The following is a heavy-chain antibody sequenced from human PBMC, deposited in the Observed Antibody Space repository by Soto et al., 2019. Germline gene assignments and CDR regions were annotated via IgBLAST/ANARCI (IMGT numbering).Heavy chain of an antibody. CDR1: GYTFTNYA. V-gene: IGHV1-3*01. D-gene: IGHD3-22*01. CDR2: INPGNGNT. CDR3: ARGERYYYDTSGYFGFDY. J-gene: IGHJ4*02. Sequence: QVQLVQSGAEVKKPGASVKVSCKASGYTFTNYAIHWVRQAPGQRLEWMGWINPGNGNTKYSQKFQGRVTITRDTXAXTXSMELSSLRSEDTAVYYCARGERYYYDTSGYFGFDYWGQGTLVTVSS.